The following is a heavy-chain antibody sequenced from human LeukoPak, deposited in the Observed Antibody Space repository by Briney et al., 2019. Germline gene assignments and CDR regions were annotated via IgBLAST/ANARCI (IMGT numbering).Heavy chain of an antibody. Sequence: GRSLCLSCAASGFTFDEYAIHWDRQVPGKGLEWVSGISWNSGSLDYAVAVKGRFTISRDNARNSLFLQMNSLRPEDTALYYCAKGTERYRPHFDSRGQGTLVTVS. CDR3: AKGTERYRPHFDS. CDR2: ISWNSGSL. D-gene: IGHD4-11*01. CDR1: GFTFDEYA. J-gene: IGHJ4*02. V-gene: IGHV3-9*01.